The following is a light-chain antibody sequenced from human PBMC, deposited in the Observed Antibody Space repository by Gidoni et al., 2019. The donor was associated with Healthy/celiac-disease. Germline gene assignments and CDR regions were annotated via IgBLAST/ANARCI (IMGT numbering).Light chain of an antibody. V-gene: IGKV3-15*01. Sequence: EIVMTQSPATLSLSPGERATLSCRASQSVSSNLAWYQQKPGQAPRLLIYGASTRATGIPARFSGSGSGTEFTLTISSLQSEDFAVYYCQQYNNWPQTFGQXTKVEIK. CDR3: QQYNNWPQT. J-gene: IGKJ1*01. CDR2: GAS. CDR1: QSVSSN.